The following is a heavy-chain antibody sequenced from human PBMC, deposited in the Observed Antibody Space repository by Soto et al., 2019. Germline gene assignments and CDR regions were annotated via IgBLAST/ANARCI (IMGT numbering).Heavy chain of an antibody. CDR3: AKGDNLGPKTGYAFDP. CDR1: GYSVSSNTAS. D-gene: IGHD5-12*01. Sequence: XQTLSLTCDISGYSVSSNTASWNLIRQSPSRGLEWLGRTYFRSKWYNDYAVSVKSRIIINPDTSNNQFSLQLNSVTPEDTAVYFCAKGDNLGPKTGYAFDPWGQGIMVTVSS. V-gene: IGHV6-1*01. CDR2: TYFRSKWYN. J-gene: IGHJ5*02.